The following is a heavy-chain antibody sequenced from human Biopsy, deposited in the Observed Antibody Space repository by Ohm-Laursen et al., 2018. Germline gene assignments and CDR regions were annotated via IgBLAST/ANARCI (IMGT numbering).Heavy chain of an antibody. V-gene: IGHV3-30*03. CDR2: ISYDGSGE. Sequence: SLRLSCTASGFTFSSYAMTWVRQAPGKGLEWVAVISYDGSGEYYADSLQGRFIISRDNPKNTVDLQMNSLRAEDTAVYFCARDGKRWDYSTYFSWHFDLWGRGTLVTVSS. CDR1: GFTFSSYA. CDR3: ARDGKRWDYSTYFSWHFDL. D-gene: IGHD4-11*01. J-gene: IGHJ2*01.